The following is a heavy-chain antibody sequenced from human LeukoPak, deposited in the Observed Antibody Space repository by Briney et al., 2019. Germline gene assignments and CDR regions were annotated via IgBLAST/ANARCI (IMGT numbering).Heavy chain of an antibody. CDR2: ISAYNGNT. CDR1: GYTFTSYG. CDR3: AREYSSSWYGFDY. V-gene: IGHV1-18*01. D-gene: IGHD6-13*01. Sequence: ASVKVSCKASGYTFTSYGISWVRQAPGQGLEWMGWISAYNGNTNYAQKFQGRVTMTRDTSISTAYMELSRLRSDDTAVYYCAREYSSSWYGFDYWGQGTLVTVSS. J-gene: IGHJ4*02.